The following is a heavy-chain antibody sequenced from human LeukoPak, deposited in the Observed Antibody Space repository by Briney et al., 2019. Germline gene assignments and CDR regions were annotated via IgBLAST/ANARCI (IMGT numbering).Heavy chain of an antibody. CDR2: IYTSWGT. D-gene: IGHD6-13*01. V-gene: IGHV4-4*07. Sequence: AETLSLTCTFSGVSIISDCLAWIRQPAGKGLEGIGRIYTSWGTNYNASLKSRVTMSVDTSKNQFSLKLNSVPAADPAVYYCARSVAAAPYYLAYWGEGTLVTVSS. CDR3: ARSVAAAPYYLAY. CDR1: GVSIISDC. J-gene: IGHJ4*02.